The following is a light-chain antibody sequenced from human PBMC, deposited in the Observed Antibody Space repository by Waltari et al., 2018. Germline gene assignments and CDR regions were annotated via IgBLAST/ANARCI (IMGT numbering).Light chain of an antibody. Sequence: DIVMTQSPDSLAVSLGERATINCKSSQSILYSSNNNNYLAWYQQTPGQPPKLLIYWASTRESGVPDRFTGSGAGTDVALTISSLQAEDVAVYYGQQYYSTPNTFGQGTKLEIK. CDR1: QSILYSSNNNNY. CDR2: WAS. CDR3: QQYYSTPNT. V-gene: IGKV4-1*01. J-gene: IGKJ2*01.